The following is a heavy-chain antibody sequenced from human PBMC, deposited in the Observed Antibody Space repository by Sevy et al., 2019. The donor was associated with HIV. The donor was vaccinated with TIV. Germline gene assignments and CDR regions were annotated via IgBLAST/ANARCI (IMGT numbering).Heavy chain of an antibody. Sequence: ASVKVSRKASGYTFTGYYMHWVRQAPGQGLEWMGWINPNSGGTNYAQKFQGRVTMTRDTSISTAYMELSRLRSDDTAVYYCARAASAGLWPSGNFDYWGQGTLVTVSS. CDR2: INPNSGGT. CDR3: ARAASAGLWPSGNFDY. V-gene: IGHV1-2*02. J-gene: IGHJ4*02. D-gene: IGHD3-10*01. CDR1: GYTFTGYY.